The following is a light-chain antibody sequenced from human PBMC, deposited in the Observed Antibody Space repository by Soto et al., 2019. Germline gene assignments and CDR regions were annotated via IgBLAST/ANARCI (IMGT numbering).Light chain of an antibody. CDR1: QSISSTY. Sequence: EIVLTQSPGTLSLSPGERATLSCRASQSISSTYLTWYHQKPGQAPRLLIYDASRRPTGIPDRFSGSGSGADFTLTISSLQPEDFAVYYCQKYNSARWTFGRGTKVEIK. J-gene: IGKJ1*01. CDR2: DAS. CDR3: QKYNSARWT. V-gene: IGKV3-20*01.